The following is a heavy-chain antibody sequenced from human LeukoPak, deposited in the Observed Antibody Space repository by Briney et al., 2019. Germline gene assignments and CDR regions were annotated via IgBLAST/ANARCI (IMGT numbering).Heavy chain of an antibody. CDR2: FDPEDGET. V-gene: IGHV1-24*01. J-gene: IGHJ4*02. Sequence: HRASVKVSCKVPGYTLTELSMHWVRQAPGKGLEWMGGFDPEDGETIYAQKFQGRVTMTEDTSTDTAYMELSSLRSEDTAVYYCATEAAAGLYFDYWGQGTLVTVSS. CDR1: GYTLTELS. CDR3: ATEAAAGLYFDY. D-gene: IGHD6-13*01.